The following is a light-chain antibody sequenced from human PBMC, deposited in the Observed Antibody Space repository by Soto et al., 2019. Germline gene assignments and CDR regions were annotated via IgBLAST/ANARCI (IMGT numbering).Light chain of an antibody. Sequence: GESATLSCRAPQPVSITCLTWYQQKPGQAPRLLVYAASSRPTGVPARFSGRGSGTDFTLTISRLEPEDFAVYYCQQYESSPLTFGPGTRLEIK. CDR1: QPVSITC. V-gene: IGKV3-20*01. CDR3: QQYESSPLT. J-gene: IGKJ5*01. CDR2: AAS.